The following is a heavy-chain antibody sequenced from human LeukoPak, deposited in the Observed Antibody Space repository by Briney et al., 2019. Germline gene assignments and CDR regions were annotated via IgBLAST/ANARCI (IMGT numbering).Heavy chain of an antibody. CDR3: ARDPENYDSSGYYYEPDY. CDR2: ISSSSSYI. V-gene: IGHV3-21*01. CDR1: GFTFSSYS. D-gene: IGHD3-22*01. Sequence: PGGSLRLSCAASGFTFSSYSMNWVRQAPGKGLEWVSSISSSSSYIYYADSVKGRFTISRDNAKNSLYLQMNSLRAEDTAVYYCARDPENYDSSGYYYEPDYWGQGTQVTVSS. J-gene: IGHJ4*02.